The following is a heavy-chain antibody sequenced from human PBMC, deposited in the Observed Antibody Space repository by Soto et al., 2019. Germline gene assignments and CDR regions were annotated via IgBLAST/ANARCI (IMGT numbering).Heavy chain of an antibody. Sequence: PSQTLSLTCAISGDSVSSNSAAWNWIRQSPSRGLEWLGRTYCRSKWYNDYAVSVKSRITINPDTSKNQFSLQLNSVTAADTAVDYCARELYHSRGATENNWFDPWGQGTLITVSS. CDR2: TYCRSKWYN. D-gene: IGHD3-22*01. J-gene: IGHJ5*02. CDR3: ARELYHSRGATENNWFDP. V-gene: IGHV6-1*01. CDR1: GDSVSSNSAA.